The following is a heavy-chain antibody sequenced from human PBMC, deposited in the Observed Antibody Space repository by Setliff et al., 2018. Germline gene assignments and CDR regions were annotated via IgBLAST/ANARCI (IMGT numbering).Heavy chain of an antibody. D-gene: IGHD3-9*01. J-gene: IGHJ4*02. Sequence: SVTLSLTCTVSGGSITSYYWSWIRQPPGRGLEWIGFMDYSGSTQYNPSLKSRATISRYTSSNQFSLKLFSVTAADTAVYYCAHSTTFDLHHDYWVQGALVTVSS. CDR2: MDYSGST. V-gene: IGHV4-59*08. CDR1: GGSITSYY. CDR3: AHSTTFDLHHDY.